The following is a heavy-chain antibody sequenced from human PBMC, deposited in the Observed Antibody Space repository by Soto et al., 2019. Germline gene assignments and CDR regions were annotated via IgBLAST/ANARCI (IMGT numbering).Heavy chain of an antibody. CDR2: IIPIFGTA. CDR3: ARVRDCSGGSCYLPPYYGMDV. D-gene: IGHD2-15*01. Sequence: QVQLVQSGAEVKKPGSSVKVSCKASGGTFSSYAISWVRQAPGQGLEWMGGIIPIFGTANYAQKFQGRVTITADESTSTAYMELSSLRSEDTAVYYCARVRDCSGGSCYLPPYYGMDVWGQGTTVTVSS. V-gene: IGHV1-69*01. J-gene: IGHJ6*02. CDR1: GGTFSSYA.